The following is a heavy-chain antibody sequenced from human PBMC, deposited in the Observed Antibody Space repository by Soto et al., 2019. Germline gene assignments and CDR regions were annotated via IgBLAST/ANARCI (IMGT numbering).Heavy chain of an antibody. CDR1: GYTFNTYG. V-gene: IGHV1-18*01. Sequence: QVQLVQSGAEVKKPGASVKVSCKASGYTFNTYGISWVRQAPGQGLEWMGWTSVYSGNTNYALKFEGRVTMTTATSTNTAYMELRSLRSDDTAVYYCAAAADYYDISGYWAGWFDPWGQGTLVTVSS. CDR3: AAAADYYDISGYWAGWFDP. J-gene: IGHJ5*02. D-gene: IGHD3-22*01. CDR2: TSVYSGNT.